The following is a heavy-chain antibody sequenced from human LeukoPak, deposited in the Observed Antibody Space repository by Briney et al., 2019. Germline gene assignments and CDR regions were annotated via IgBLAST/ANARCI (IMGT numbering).Heavy chain of an antibody. CDR3: ARVGLWFGELLETDY. D-gene: IGHD3-10*01. J-gene: IGHJ4*02. CDR2: INLNSRGT. Sequence: ASVKVSCKASGYTFTDYYMHWVRQAPGQGLEWMGWINLNSRGTNYAQKFQGRVTMTRDTSISTAYMELNRLRSDDTAVYYCARVGLWFGELLETDYWGQGTLVTVSS. V-gene: IGHV1-2*02. CDR1: GYTFTDYY.